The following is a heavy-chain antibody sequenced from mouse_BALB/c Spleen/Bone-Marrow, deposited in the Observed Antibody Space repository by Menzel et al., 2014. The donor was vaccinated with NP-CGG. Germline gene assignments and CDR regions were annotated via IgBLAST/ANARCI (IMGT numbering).Heavy chain of an antibody. CDR2: INPNNGGS. CDR3: ARAVHFDY. Sequence: EVHLVESGPELVKPGASVKISCKTSGYTFTDYTMHWVRQSHGRSLEWIGSINPNNGGSSCNQKFKAKATLTIDKSSSTPYMELRSLTSEDSAVYYCARAVHFDYRGQGTTLTVSS. CDR1: GYTFTDYT. J-gene: IGHJ2*01. V-gene: IGHV1-22*01.